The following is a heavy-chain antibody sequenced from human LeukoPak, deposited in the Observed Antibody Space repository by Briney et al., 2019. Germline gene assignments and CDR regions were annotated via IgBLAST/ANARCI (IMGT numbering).Heavy chain of an antibody. CDR3: AKDFVGYGYGFDY. J-gene: IGHJ4*02. D-gene: IGHD5-18*01. CDR1: GFTFSSYG. CDR2: ISYDGSNK. V-gene: IGHV3-30*18. Sequence: GGSLRLSCAASGFTFSSYGMHWVRQAPGKGLEWVAVISYDGSNKYYADSVKGRFTISRDNSKNTLYLQMNSLRAEDTAVYYCAKDFVGYGYGFDYWGQGTLVTVSS.